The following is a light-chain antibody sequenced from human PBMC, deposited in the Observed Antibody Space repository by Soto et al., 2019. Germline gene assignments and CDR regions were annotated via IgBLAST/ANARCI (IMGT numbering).Light chain of an antibody. Sequence: QSVLTQPASVSGSPGQSITISCTGTSDDVGAHNYVSWYQQHPGKAPKLIIYDVSNRPSGVSNRFSGSKSGNTASLTISGLQAEDEADYYCSSYASSDTVIFGGGTKLTVL. V-gene: IGLV2-14*03. CDR1: SDDVGAHNY. J-gene: IGLJ2*01. CDR3: SSYASSDTVI. CDR2: DVS.